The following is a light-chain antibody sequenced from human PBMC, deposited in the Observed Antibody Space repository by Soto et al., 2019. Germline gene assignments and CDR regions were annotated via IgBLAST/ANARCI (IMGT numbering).Light chain of an antibody. CDR3: CSYAGSYKGYV. J-gene: IGLJ1*01. V-gene: IGLV2-11*01. CDR2: DVS. Sequence: QSALTQPRSVSGSPGQSVTISCTGTSSDVGGYNYVSWYQQHPGKAPKLMIYDVSKRPSWVPDRFSGSKSGNTASLTISGLQAEDEADYYCCSYAGSYKGYVFGTGTKLTVL. CDR1: SSDVGGYNY.